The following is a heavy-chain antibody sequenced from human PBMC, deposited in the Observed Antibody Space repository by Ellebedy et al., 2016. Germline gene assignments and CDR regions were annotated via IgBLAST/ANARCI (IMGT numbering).Heavy chain of an antibody. CDR1: GFTFSSYA. V-gene: IGHV3-23*01. CDR3: AKDRRAVAGSIFDY. CDR2: ISGSGGST. J-gene: IGHJ4*02. D-gene: IGHD6-19*01. Sequence: GESLKISCAASGFTFSSYAMSWVRQAPGKGLEWVSAISGSGGSTYYADSVKGRFTISRDNSKNTLYLQMNSLRAEDTAVYYCAKDRRAVAGSIFDYWGQGTLVTVSS.